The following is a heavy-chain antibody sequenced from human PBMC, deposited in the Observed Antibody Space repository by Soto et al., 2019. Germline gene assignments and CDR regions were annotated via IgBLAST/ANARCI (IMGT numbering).Heavy chain of an antibody. CDR2: IYHSGSA. D-gene: IGHD3-22*01. Sequence: SETLSLTCAVSGGSISNGGYSWSWIRQPPGKGLEWIGYIYHSGSAYYNPSLKSRVTISVDGSKNQFSLQLKSVTAADTAIYYCARSALRSGYSYWGQGTLVTVSS. V-gene: IGHV4-30-2*01. CDR1: GGSISNGGYS. J-gene: IGHJ4*02. CDR3: ARSALRSGYSY.